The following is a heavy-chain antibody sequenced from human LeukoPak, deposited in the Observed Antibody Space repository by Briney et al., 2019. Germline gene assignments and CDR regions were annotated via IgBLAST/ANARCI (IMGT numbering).Heavy chain of an antibody. J-gene: IGHJ3*01. Sequence: PGGSLRLAYKGSGFTFSSYWMTWVRQAPGKGLEWVANIKLDVSETYYVDSVRGRFTISRDNTKNSLYLQMDSLRAEDTAVYYCARKGNAFDFWGQGTMVTVSS. D-gene: IGHD3-10*01. CDR3: ARKGNAFDF. V-gene: IGHV3-7*01. CDR2: IKLDVSET. CDR1: GFTFSSYW.